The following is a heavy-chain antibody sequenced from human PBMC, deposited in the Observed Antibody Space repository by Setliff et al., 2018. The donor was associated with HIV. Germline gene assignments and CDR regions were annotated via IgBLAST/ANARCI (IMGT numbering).Heavy chain of an antibody. D-gene: IGHD6-13*01. V-gene: IGHV4-31*03. CDR1: GGSISSGGYY. Sequence: SETLSLTCTVSGGSISSGGYYWSWIRQHPGKGLEWIGYIYYSGNTYYNPSLKSRITISLDTSKNQFPLKLSSVTAADTAVYYCARGIAAAGGYFDYWGPGTLVTVSS. CDR3: ARGIAAAGGYFDY. CDR2: IYYSGNT. J-gene: IGHJ4*02.